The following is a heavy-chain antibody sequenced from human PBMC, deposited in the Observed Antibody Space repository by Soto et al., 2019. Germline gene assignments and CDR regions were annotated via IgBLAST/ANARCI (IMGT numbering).Heavy chain of an antibody. CDR2: IRQDGKEI. V-gene: IGHV3-7*01. Sequence: GSLRLSCAASGFTLSSYWMAWVRQTPGKGLEFVANIRQDGKEINYVDSVKGRFTISRDNAKNSLFLQMNSLRDDDTAVYYCGTDQCGDAFDIGGRGTMVTVSS. CDR3: GTDQCGDAFDI. CDR1: GFTLSSYW. J-gene: IGHJ3*02.